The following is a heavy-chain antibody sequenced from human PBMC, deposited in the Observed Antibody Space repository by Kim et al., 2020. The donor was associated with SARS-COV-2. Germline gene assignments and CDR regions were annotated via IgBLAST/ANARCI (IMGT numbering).Heavy chain of an antibody. CDR3: AKEEQQLALGDY. V-gene: IGHV3-30*18. CDR1: GFTFSSYG. CDR2: ISYDGSNK. D-gene: IGHD6-13*01. Sequence: GGSLRLSCAASGFTFSSYGMHWVRQAPGKGLEWVAVISYDGSNKYYADSVKGRFTISRDNSKNTLYLQMNSLRAEDTAVYYCAKEEQQLALGDYWGQGTLVTVSS. J-gene: IGHJ4*02.